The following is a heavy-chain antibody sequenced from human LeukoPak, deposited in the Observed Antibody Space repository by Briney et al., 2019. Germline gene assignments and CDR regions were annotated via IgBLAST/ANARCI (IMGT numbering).Heavy chain of an antibody. CDR3: ARASQVAVVVPAAIDGMDV. CDR2: ISAYNGNT. Sequence: ASVKVSCKPSGYTLTSYGISWVRQAPGQGLEWMGWISAYNGNTNYGQKLQGRVTMTTDTSTSTAYMELRSLRSDDTAVYYCARASQVAVVVPAAIDGMDVWGQGTTVTVSS. J-gene: IGHJ6*02. V-gene: IGHV1-18*01. CDR1: GYTLTSYG. D-gene: IGHD2-2*01.